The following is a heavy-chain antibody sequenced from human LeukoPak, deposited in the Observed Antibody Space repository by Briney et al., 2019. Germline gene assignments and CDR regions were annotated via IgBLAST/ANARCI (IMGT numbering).Heavy chain of an antibody. Sequence: GGSLRLSCAASGFTFNIYTMNWVRQAPGKGLEWVSSISSSSFIYYADSVRGRFTISRDNAKNSLYLQMDSLRAEDTAVYYCARDPTYTTGTPYYFDYWGQGTLVTVSS. CDR3: ARDPTYTTGTPYYFDY. V-gene: IGHV3-21*01. CDR1: GFTFNIYT. D-gene: IGHD4-17*01. CDR2: ISSSSFI. J-gene: IGHJ4*02.